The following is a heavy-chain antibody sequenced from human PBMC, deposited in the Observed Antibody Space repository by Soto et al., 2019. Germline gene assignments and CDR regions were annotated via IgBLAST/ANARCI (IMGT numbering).Heavy chain of an antibody. D-gene: IGHD4-17*01. Sequence: ASVEVSCKASGYTFTSYDINWVRQATGQGLEWMGWMNPNSGNTGYAQKFQGRVTMTRNTSISTAYMELSSLRSEDTAVYYCARGLGPTVTHGWFDPWGQGTLVTVSS. CDR2: MNPNSGNT. J-gene: IGHJ5*02. V-gene: IGHV1-8*01. CDR1: GYTFTSYD. CDR3: ARGLGPTVTHGWFDP.